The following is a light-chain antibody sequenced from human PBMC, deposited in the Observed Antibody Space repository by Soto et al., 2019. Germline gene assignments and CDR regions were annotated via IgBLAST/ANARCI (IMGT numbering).Light chain of an antibody. CDR2: SAS. CDR1: QSIGNY. V-gene: IGKV1-39*01. Sequence: DIQMTQSPSSLSASVGDRVTITCRASQSIGNYLNWYQHKPGTAPKLLIYSASSLQSGVPSRFSGSGSGTDFTPTINSLQPEDFATYFCHQSHSSPYTFGQGTKLEIK. CDR3: HQSHSSPYT. J-gene: IGKJ2*01.